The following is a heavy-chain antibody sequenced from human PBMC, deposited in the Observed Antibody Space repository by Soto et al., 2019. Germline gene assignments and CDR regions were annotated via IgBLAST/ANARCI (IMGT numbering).Heavy chain of an antibody. CDR2: IIPIFGTA. V-gene: IGHV1-69*13. CDR3: ARFMTGYYDNSGSSDY. D-gene: IGHD3-22*01. Sequence: SVKVSCKASGGTFSSYAISWVRQAPGQGLEWMVGIIPIFGTANYAQKFQGRVTITADESTSTAYMELSSLRSEVTAVYYCARFMTGYYDNSGSSDYWGQGTLVTVSS. CDR1: GGTFSSYA. J-gene: IGHJ4*02.